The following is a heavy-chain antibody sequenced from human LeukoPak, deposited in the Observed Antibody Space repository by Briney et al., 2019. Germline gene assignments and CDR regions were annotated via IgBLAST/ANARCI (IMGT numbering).Heavy chain of an antibody. CDR3: ARDLGDYSFDY. CDR1: GFTFSSYS. D-gene: IGHD4-17*01. J-gene: IGHJ4*02. Sequence: GGSLRLSCAASGFTFSSYSMNWVRQAPGKGLEWVSSISSSSSIIYYADSVKGRFTISRDNAKNSLHLQMNSLRAEGTAVYYCARDLGDYSFDYWGQGTLVTVSS. CDR2: ISSSSSII. V-gene: IGHV3-21*01.